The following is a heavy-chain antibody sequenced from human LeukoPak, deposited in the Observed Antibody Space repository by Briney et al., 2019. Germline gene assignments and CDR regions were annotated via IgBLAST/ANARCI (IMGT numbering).Heavy chain of an antibody. D-gene: IGHD6-6*01. J-gene: IGHJ4*02. CDR2: TIPIFGTA. CDR1: GGTFSSYA. CDR3: ARESGSSSSFDY. V-gene: IGHV1-69*13. Sequence: ASVKVSCKASGGTFSSYAISWVRQAPGQGLEWMGGTIPIFGTANYAQKFQGRVTITADESTSTAYMELSSLRSEDTAVYYCARESGSSSSFDYWGQGTLVTVSS.